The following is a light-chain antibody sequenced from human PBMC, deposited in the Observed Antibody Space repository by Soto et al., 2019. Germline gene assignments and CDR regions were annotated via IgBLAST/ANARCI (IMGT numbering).Light chain of an antibody. J-gene: IGLJ2*01. Sequence: QSALTQPPSASGSPGQSVTISCTGTSSDLGGYNFVSWYQQHPGKAPKLMIYEVNKRPSGVPDRFSGSKSGNTASLTVSGLQAEDEAEYYCSSYAGSNNVVFGGGTKLTV. V-gene: IGLV2-8*01. CDR3: SSYAGSNNVV. CDR2: EVN. CDR1: SSDLGGYNF.